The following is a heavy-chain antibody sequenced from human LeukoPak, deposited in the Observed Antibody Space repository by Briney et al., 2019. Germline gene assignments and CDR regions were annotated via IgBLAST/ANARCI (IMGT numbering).Heavy chain of an antibody. CDR1: GFRFSSHD. V-gene: IGHV3-48*01. J-gene: IGHJ5*01. D-gene: IGHD5-18*01. CDR3: ATGGSEYRSDWFDS. Sequence: GGSLRLSCVGSGFRFSSHDMNWVRKAPGRGLEWLSYLTRTSSATWYADSVKGRFTIFRDNAKTSLYLQMNSLRVEDTAVYYCATGGSEYRSDWFDSWGQGTLVNVAS. CDR2: LTRTSSAT.